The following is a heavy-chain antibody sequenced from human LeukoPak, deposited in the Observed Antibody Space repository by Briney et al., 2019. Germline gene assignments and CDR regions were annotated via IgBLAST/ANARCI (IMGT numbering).Heavy chain of an antibody. Sequence: HPGGSLRLSCAASGFTFSSYAMSWVRQAPGKGLEWVSAISGSGGSAYYADSVKGRFTISRDNSKNTLYLQMNSLRAEDTAVYYCAKARIAVAGGAFDPWGKGTLVPVSS. CDR1: GFTFSSYA. D-gene: IGHD6-19*01. CDR3: AKARIAVAGGAFDP. CDR2: ISGSGGSA. V-gene: IGHV3-23*01. J-gene: IGHJ5*02.